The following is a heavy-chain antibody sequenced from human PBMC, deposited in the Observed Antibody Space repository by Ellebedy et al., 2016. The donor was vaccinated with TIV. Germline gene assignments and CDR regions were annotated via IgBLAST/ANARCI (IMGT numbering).Heavy chain of an antibody. CDR3: ARGMTNHYFDY. D-gene: IGHD4-11*01. V-gene: IGHV3-30*03. Sequence: GESLKISCASSGFPFSSYGMHWVRQAPGKGLEWVAIISYNGSNEVYVDSVKGRFTISRDNSKNTLSLQLNSLRADDTAVYYCARGMTNHYFDYWGQGTLVTVSS. CDR2: ISYNGSNE. J-gene: IGHJ4*02. CDR1: GFPFSSYG.